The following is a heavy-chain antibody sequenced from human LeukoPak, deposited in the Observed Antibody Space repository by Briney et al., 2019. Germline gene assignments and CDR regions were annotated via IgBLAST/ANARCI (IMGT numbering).Heavy chain of an antibody. CDR3: ARTSYYYDSSGYYQFDY. D-gene: IGHD3-22*01. CDR1: GGSISSYY. J-gene: IGHJ4*02. Sequence: SETLSLTCTVSGGSISSYYCSWIRQPPGQGLDLIGYIYYSGSTNYNPSLKSRVTISVDTAKNQFSLKLSSVTAADTAVYYCARTSYYYDSSGYYQFDYWGQGTLVTVSS. V-gene: IGHV4-59*01. CDR2: IYYSGST.